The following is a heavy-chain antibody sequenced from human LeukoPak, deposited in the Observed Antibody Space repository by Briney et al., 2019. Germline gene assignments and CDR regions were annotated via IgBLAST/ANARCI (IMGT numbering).Heavy chain of an antibody. Sequence: SETLSLTCTVSGGSISSSSYYWAWIRQPPGKGPEWIGSIYCSGTTYPNPSLKSRVTISVNTSKNQFSLKLSSVTAADTAVYYCARQPKSCAPGIFVTGKACWFDPWGQGTLVTVSP. CDR1: GGSISSSSYY. D-gene: IGHD3-3*01. V-gene: IGHV4-39*01. CDR2: IYCSGTT. CDR3: ARQPKSCAPGIFVTGKACWFDP. J-gene: IGHJ5*02.